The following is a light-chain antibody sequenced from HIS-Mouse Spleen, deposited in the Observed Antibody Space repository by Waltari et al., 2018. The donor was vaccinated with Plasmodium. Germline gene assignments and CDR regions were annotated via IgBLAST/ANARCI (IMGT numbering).Light chain of an antibody. CDR3: QKYKNLSFT. CDR2: GAS. V-gene: IGKV3-15*01. J-gene: IGKJ3*01. CDR1: QSVSSN. Sequence: ELVMTQSPATLSVSPGERAPLSCRASQSVSSNLAWDQQKPGQAPRRLIYGASTRATGIPARCRGSGSETEFTLTISSLQSEDFAVYDCQKYKNLSFTFGPGTTLDIK.